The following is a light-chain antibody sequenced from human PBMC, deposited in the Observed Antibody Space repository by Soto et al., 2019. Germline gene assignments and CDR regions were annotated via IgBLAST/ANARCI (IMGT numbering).Light chain of an antibody. CDR1: SSDVGSYNL. Sequence: QSVLTQPASVSGSPGQSITISCTGTSSDVGSYNLVSWYQQHPGKAPKLMIYEVSKRPSGVSNRFSGSKSGNTASLTISGPQAEDEADYYCCSYAGSSTLVFGTGTKVTVL. CDR3: CSYAGSSTLV. CDR2: EVS. J-gene: IGLJ1*01. V-gene: IGLV2-23*02.